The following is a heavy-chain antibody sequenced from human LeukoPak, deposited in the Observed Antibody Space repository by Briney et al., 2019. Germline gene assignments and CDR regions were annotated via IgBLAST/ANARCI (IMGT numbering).Heavy chain of an antibody. V-gene: IGHV3-30*18. D-gene: IGHD4-17*01. CDR3: AKGFLYGDLSF. J-gene: IGHJ4*02. Sequence: GGSLRLSCAASGFTFSSYGMHWVRQAPGKGLEWVAVISYDGSNKYYADSVKGRFTISRDNSKNTLYLQMNSLRAEDTAVYYCAKGFLYGDLSFWGQGTLVTVSS. CDR1: GFTFSSYG. CDR2: ISYDGSNK.